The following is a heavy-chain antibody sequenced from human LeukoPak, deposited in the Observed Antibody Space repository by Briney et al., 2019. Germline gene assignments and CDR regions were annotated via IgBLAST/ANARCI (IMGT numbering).Heavy chain of an antibody. Sequence: GGSLRLSCVASGFAFSSDWMTWVRQAPGKGLEWLANIKEDGSAKYYVDSVKGRFIISRDNAKNSLYLQMNSLTVEDTAVYFCARDHNDGYKFYWGQGAVVTVSS. CDR3: ARDHNDGYKFY. CDR1: GFAFSSDW. D-gene: IGHD3-22*01. CDR2: IKEDGSAK. V-gene: IGHV3-7*01. J-gene: IGHJ4*02.